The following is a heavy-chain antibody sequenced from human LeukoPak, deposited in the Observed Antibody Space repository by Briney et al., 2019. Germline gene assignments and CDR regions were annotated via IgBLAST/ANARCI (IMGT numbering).Heavy chain of an antibody. Sequence: GGSLRLSCAASGFTFSSHSMNWVRQAPGKGLEWISYISSSSTIIHYADSVKGRFTISRDDAKNSLYLQMSNLRAEDTAVYFCARGSGLDVWGQGATVTVSS. D-gene: IGHD3-10*01. V-gene: IGHV3-48*01. J-gene: IGHJ6*02. CDR1: GFTFSSHS. CDR2: ISSSSTII. CDR3: ARGSGLDV.